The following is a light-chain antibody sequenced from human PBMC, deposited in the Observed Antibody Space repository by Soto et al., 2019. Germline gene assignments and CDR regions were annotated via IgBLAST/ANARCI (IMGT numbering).Light chain of an antibody. CDR2: DAS. J-gene: IGKJ5*01. CDR3: QQRSNWPPSIT. CDR1: QSVTSY. V-gene: IGKV3-11*01. Sequence: EIVLTQSPATLSLSPGERTTLSCRASQSVTSYLDWYQQKSGQAPRLLIYDASNRATGIPARFSGSGSGTDFTLTISSLEPEDFALYYCQQRSNWPPSITFGQGTRLDIK.